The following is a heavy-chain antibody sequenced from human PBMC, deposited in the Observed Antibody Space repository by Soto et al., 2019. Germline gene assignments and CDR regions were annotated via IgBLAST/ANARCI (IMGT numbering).Heavy chain of an antibody. D-gene: IGHD6-19*01. Sequence: SGPTLVNPTQTLTLTCAFSGFSLTTSGVGVGWIRQPPGKALEWLAFIYWDDDKRYSPSLRSRLAISKDTSKNQVILTMTNMDPVDTATYFCAHRLTGSSTGWDTGIFAYWGQGTLVTLSS. CDR2: IYWDDDK. CDR1: GFSLTTSGVG. J-gene: IGHJ4*02. V-gene: IGHV2-5*02. CDR3: AHRLTGSSTGWDTGIFAY.